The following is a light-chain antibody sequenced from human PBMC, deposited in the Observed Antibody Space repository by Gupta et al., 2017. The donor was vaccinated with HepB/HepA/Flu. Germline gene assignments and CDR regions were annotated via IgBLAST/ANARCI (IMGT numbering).Light chain of an antibody. CDR2: DVS. J-gene: IGLJ1*01. CDR3: SSYTSSSTLSYA. CDR1: SSDVGGYNY. Sequence: QSALTQPASVSGSPGQSITLSCTGPSSDVGGYNYVSWYQQHPGKAPKLMIYDVSNRPSGVSNRFSGSKSGNTASLTISGLQAEDEADYYCSSYTSSSTLSYAFGTGTKVTVL. V-gene: IGLV2-14*01.